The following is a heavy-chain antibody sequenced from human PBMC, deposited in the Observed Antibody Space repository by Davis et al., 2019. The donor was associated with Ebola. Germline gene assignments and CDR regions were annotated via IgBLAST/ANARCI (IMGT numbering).Heavy chain of an antibody. CDR2: IYYSGST. CDR3: ARLEGGYGMDV. Sequence: MPSETLSLTCTVSGGSISSYYWSWIRQPPGKGLEWIGYIYYSGSTYYNPSLKSRVTISVDTSKNQFSLKLSSVTAADTAVYYCARLEGGYGMDVWGQGTTVTVSS. V-gene: IGHV4-59*06. CDR1: GGSISSYY. J-gene: IGHJ6*02. D-gene: IGHD1-1*01.